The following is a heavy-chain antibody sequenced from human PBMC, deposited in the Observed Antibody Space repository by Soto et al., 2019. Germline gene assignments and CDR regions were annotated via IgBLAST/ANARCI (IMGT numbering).Heavy chain of an antibody. J-gene: IGHJ4*02. D-gene: IGHD2-2*01. V-gene: IGHV6-1*01. CDR1: GESVSSNSAA. CDR2: TYYRSKWYN. Sequence: SHTLALTCAISGESVSSNSAAWNWIRQSPSRGLEWLGRTYYRSKWYNDYAVSVKSRITINPDTSKNQFSLQLNSVTPEDTAGDHCARSERSSLSQPARFDYWGQGTLVTVSS. CDR3: ARSERSSLSQPARFDY.